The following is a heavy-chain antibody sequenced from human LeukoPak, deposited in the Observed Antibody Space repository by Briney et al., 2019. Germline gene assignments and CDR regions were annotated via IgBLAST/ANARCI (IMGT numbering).Heavy chain of an antibody. Sequence: GESLKISCKGSGYSFTSYWIGWVRQMPGKGLEWVGIIYPDDSDTRYSQSFQDQVTISADKSISTAYLQWSSLKASDTAMYYCARHYTGGDYFIDYWGQGTLVTVSS. CDR2: IYPDDSDT. V-gene: IGHV5-51*01. CDR3: ARHYTGGDYFIDY. D-gene: IGHD4-17*01. CDR1: GYSFTSYW. J-gene: IGHJ4*02.